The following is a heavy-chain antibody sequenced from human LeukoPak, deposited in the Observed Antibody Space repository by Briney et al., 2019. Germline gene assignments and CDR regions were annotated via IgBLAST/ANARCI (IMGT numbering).Heavy chain of an antibody. CDR1: GFTFSNYA. V-gene: IGHV3-23*01. J-gene: IGHJ4*02. CDR3: AKAQTHVIRGVSAFDY. CDR2: ICSSGSDT. D-gene: IGHD3-10*01. Sequence: GGSLRLSCAASGFTFSNYAMSWVRQAPGKGLEWVSTICSSGSDTYFADSVKGRFTISRDNSKKTLYLLMNSLRAEDTAVYYCAKAQTHVIRGVSAFDYWGQGTLITVSS.